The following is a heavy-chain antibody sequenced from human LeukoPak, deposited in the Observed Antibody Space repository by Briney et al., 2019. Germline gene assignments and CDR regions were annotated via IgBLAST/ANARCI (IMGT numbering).Heavy chain of an antibody. CDR2: IYTSGCT. V-gene: IGHV4-61*02. Sequence: PSQTLSLTCTVSGGSISSGSYYWSWIRQPAGKGLEWIGRIYTSGCTNYNPSLTSRVTISVDTSKNQFSLKLSSVTAADTAVYYCARGYYFDSWGQGTLVTVSS. CDR3: ARGYYFDS. J-gene: IGHJ4*02. CDR1: GGSISSGSYY.